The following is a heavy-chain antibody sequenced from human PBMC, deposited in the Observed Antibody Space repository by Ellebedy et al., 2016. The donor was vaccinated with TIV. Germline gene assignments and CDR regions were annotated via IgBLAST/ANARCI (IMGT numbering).Heavy chain of an antibody. V-gene: IGHV3-21*06. CDR1: GFTFSSFG. D-gene: IGHD6-13*01. CDR3: ARIGSTFPFD. CDR2: IDSSGTYI. Sequence: GESLKISCAASGFTFSSFGMNWVRQASGKGLEWVSSIDSSGTYIYYADSVKGRFTISRDNAKNSLYLQMNSLRAEDTAVYYCARIGSTFPFDWGQGTLVTVSS. J-gene: IGHJ4*02.